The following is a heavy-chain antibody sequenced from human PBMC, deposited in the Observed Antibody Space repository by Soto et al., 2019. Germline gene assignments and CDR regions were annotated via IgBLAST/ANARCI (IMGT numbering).Heavy chain of an antibody. CDR2: ISAYNGKT. J-gene: IGHJ4*02. Sequence: QVQLVQSGAEVKKPGASVKVSCKASGYTFTSYGISWVRQAPGQGLEWMGWISAYNGKTTYAQKLQGRASTTTATATGTAYRELTRLRSDDTAVYYCARAPTDCDSWGQGTLVTVSS. CDR3: ARAPTDCDS. CDR1: GYTFTSYG. V-gene: IGHV1-18*01.